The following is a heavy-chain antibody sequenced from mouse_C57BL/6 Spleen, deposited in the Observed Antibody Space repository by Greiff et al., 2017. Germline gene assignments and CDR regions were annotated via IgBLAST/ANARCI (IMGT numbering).Heavy chain of an antibody. V-gene: IGHV1-82*01. Sequence: QVQLQQSGPELVKPGASVKISCKASGFAFSSSWMNWVKQRPGKGLEWIGRIYPGDGATNYTGMFKGQATLTADKSSSTAYMQLSSLTSKDSAVYFCAGGGLRFDYWGQGTSLTVSS. CDR1: GFAFSSSW. CDR3: AGGGLRFDY. D-gene: IGHD2-2*01. J-gene: IGHJ2*02. CDR2: IYPGDGAT.